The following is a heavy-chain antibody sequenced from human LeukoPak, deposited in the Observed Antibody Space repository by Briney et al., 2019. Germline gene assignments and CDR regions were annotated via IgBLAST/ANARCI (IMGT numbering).Heavy chain of an antibody. CDR2: ISGSGGST. D-gene: IGHD4-17*01. V-gene: IGHV3-23*01. Sequence: PGWSLRLSCAASGFTFSSYAMSWVRQAPGKGLEWVSAISGSGGSTYYADSAKGRFTISRDNSKNKVYLQMNSLRAEDTAVYYCVATVTILDYWGQGSLVTVSS. J-gene: IGHJ4*02. CDR1: GFTFSSYA. CDR3: VATVTILDY.